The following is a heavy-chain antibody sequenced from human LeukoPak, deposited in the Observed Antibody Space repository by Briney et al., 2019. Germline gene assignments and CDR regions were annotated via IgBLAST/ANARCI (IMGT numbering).Heavy chain of an antibody. CDR3: ARDIVNGPFVTSLES. CDR2: INPTSGAT. D-gene: IGHD2-8*01. J-gene: IGHJ4*02. Sequence: ASVKVSCKASGYTFTDYYMHWVRQAPGQGLDWVGWINPTSGATNYAQKFQGRVTMTRDTSNNTSYMELSRLRSDDTAVYYCARDIVNGPFVTSLESWGQGALVTVSS. V-gene: IGHV1-2*02. CDR1: GYTFTDYY.